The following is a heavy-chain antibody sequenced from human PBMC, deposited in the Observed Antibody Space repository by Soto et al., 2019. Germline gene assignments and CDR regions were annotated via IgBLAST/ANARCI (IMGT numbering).Heavy chain of an antibody. D-gene: IGHD6-6*01. J-gene: IGHJ6*02. V-gene: IGHV3-33*01. CDR3: ARGVRSIAARLQRSYYYYGMDV. CDR1: GFTFSSYG. CDR2: IWYDGSNK. Sequence: QVQLVESGGGVVQHGRSLRLSCAASGFTFSSYGMHWVRQAPGKGLEWVAVIWYDGSNKYYADSVKGRFTISRDNSKNTLYLQMNSRRAEDTAVYYCARGVRSIAARLQRSYYYYGMDVWGQGTTVTVSS.